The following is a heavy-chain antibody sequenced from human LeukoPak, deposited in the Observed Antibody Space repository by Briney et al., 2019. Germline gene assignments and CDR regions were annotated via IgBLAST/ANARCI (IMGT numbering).Heavy chain of an antibody. V-gene: IGHV1-18*01. D-gene: IGHD2-15*01. CDR3: ARDGYQPLLPGN. Sequence: ASVKVSCKTSGYTFSNYNINWVRQAPGQGLEWMGWINPYNGHTNYAQNLQGRVTMTTDTSTGTAYMQLRSLRSDDTAVYYCARDGYQPLLPGNRGQGTLVTVSS. J-gene: IGHJ4*02. CDR1: GYTFSNYN. CDR2: INPYNGHT.